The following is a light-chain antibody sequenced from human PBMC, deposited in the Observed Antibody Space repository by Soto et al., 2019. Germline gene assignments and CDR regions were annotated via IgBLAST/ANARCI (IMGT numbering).Light chain of an antibody. CDR1: SSNIGARYD. Sequence: QSVLTQPPSVSGAPGQRVTISCTGSSSNIGARYDVHWYQHLPGTAPKLLIYGNSNRPSGVPDRFSGSKSDTSASQAITGLQAEDEADYYCQSYDSSLSGVVFGGGTKLTVL. J-gene: IGLJ2*01. CDR2: GNS. CDR3: QSYDSSLSGVV. V-gene: IGLV1-40*01.